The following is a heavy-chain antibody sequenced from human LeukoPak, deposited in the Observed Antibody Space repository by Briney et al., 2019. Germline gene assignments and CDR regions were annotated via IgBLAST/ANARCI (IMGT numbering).Heavy chain of an antibody. Sequence: PGGSLRLSCAASGFTFGRYAMTWVRQAPGKGLEWVSTISSGSGSKYYAHSVKGRFTISRDNSKNTLYLQMNSLRAEDTAVYYCAWHRGKQLVFPDWGQGTLVTVSS. D-gene: IGHD6-6*01. V-gene: IGHV3-23*01. CDR3: AWHRGKQLVFPD. J-gene: IGHJ4*02. CDR1: GFTFGRYA. CDR2: ISSGSGSK.